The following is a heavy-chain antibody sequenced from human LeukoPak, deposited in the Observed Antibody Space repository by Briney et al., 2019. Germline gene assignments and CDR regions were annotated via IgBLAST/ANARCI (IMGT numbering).Heavy chain of an antibody. CDR1: GFTFGDYA. J-gene: IGHJ4*02. CDR3: TRERPYDYVWGSYRPSILGYFDY. CDR2: IRSKAYGGTT. Sequence: PGGSLRLSCTASGFTFGDYAMSWFRQAPGKGLEWVGFIRSKAYGGTTEYAASVKGRFTISRDDSKSIAYLQMNSLKTEDTAVYYCTRERPYDYVWGSYRPSILGYFDYWGRGTLVTVSS. D-gene: IGHD3-16*02. V-gene: IGHV3-49*03.